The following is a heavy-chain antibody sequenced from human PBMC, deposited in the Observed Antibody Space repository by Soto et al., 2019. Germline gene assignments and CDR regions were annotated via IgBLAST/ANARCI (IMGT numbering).Heavy chain of an antibody. V-gene: IGHV3-30*18. CDR1: GFTFSSYG. CDR2: ISYDGSNK. J-gene: IGHJ5*02. Sequence: QVQLVESGGGVVQPGRSLRLSCAASGFTFSSYGMHWVRQAPGKGLEWVAVISYDGSNKYYADSVKGRFTIYRDNSKNTQYLQMNSLRAEDTAVYYCAKGRLSGYSGYETGPNWFDPWGQGTLVTVSS. D-gene: IGHD5-12*01. CDR3: AKGRLSGYSGYETGPNWFDP.